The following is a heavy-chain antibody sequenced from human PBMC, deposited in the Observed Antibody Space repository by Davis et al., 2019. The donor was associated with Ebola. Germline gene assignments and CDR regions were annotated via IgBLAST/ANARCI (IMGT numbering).Heavy chain of an antibody. V-gene: IGHV3-23*01. Sequence: GESLKISCAASGFTFSSYAMSWVRQAPGKGLEWVSAISGSGGSTYYADSVKGRFTISRDNSKNTLYLQMNSLRAEDTAVYYCAKHRTFTAAGTFDYWGQGTLVTVSS. CDR2: ISGSGGST. CDR3: AKHRTFTAAGTFDY. J-gene: IGHJ4*02. D-gene: IGHD6-13*01. CDR1: GFTFSSYA.